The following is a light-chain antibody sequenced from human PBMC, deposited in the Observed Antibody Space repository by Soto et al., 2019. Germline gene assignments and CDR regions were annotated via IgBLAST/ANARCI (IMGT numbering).Light chain of an antibody. CDR1: QNIYYN. CDR2: RAS. V-gene: IGKV3-15*01. J-gene: IGKJ1*01. Sequence: ILMTQSPATVSVSPGESATLSCRASQNIYYNVAWYQQRPGQAPRLLIYRASTRATGVPARFSGSGSGTEFPLTISRLQSEYFAFYSWLQYHNLWAFGQGTKVEI. CDR3: LQYHNLWA.